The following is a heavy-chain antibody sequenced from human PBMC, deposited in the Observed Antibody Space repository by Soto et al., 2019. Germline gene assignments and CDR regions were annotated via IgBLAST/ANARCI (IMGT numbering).Heavy chain of an antibody. CDR3: AKGIWSAVTPYYFDY. CDR2: ISYDGSNK. CDR1: GFTFSSYG. D-gene: IGHD4-17*01. J-gene: IGHJ4*02. Sequence: GGSLRLSCAASGFTFSSYGMHWVRQAPGKGLEWVAVISYDGSNKYYADSVKGRFTISRDNSKNTLYLQMNSLRAEDTAVYYCAKGIWSAVTPYYFDYWGQGTLVTVSS. V-gene: IGHV3-30*18.